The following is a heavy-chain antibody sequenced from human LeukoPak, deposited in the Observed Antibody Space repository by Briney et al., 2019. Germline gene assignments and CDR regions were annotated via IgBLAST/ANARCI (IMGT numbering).Heavy chain of an antibody. J-gene: IGHJ6*02. V-gene: IGHV3-23*01. CDR1: GFTFSSYA. D-gene: IGHD2-15*01. CDR2: ISGSGGST. CDR3: ARAEDRYSGGYYYGMDV. Sequence: PGGSLRLSCAASGFTFSSYAMSWVRQAPGKGLEWVSAISGSGGSTYYADSVKGRFTISRDNAKNSLYLQMISLRAEDTAVYYCARAEDRYSGGYYYGMDVWGQGTTVTVSS.